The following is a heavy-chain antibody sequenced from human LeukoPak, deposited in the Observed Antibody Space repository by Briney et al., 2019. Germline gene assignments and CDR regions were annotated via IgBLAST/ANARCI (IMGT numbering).Heavy chain of an antibody. CDR3: ARGDYYDSVGVVDI. CDR2: IYYSGST. Sequence: TGGSLRLSCAASGFTFDDYGMSWVRQGPGKGLEWIGYIYYSGSTNYNPSLKSRVTISVDTSKNQFSLKLSSVTAADTAVYYCARGDYYDSVGVVDIWGQGTMVTFSS. V-gene: IGHV4-59*01. D-gene: IGHD3-22*01. J-gene: IGHJ3*02. CDR1: GFTFDDYG.